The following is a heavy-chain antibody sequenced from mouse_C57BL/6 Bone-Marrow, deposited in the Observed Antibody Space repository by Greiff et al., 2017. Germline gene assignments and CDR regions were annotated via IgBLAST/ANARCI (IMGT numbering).Heavy chain of an antibody. CDR1: GFTITGYW. CDR3: ARSFYYTHYYAMDY. D-gene: IGHD2-1*01. Sequence: VQLQESGAELMKPGASVKLSCTATGFTITGYWIEWVKQRPGHGLAWIGEILPGSGSTNYNEKFKGKATFTADTSSNTAYLQLSSLTTEDSAIYNCARSFYYTHYYAMDYWGQGTSVTVSS. J-gene: IGHJ4*01. CDR2: ILPGSGST. V-gene: IGHV1-9*01.